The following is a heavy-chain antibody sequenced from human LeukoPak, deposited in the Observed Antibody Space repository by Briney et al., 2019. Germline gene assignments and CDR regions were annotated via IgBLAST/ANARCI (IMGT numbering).Heavy chain of an antibody. CDR3: ARDPTPRYCSGGSCYTHYGMDV. J-gene: IGHJ6*02. Sequence: SGGSLRLSCAASGFTFSSYTMNWVRQAPGKGLEWVSSISSSSSYIYYADSVKGRLTISRDNAKNSLYLQMNSLRAEDTAVYYCARDPTPRYCSGGSCYTHYGMDVGGQGTTVTVSS. D-gene: IGHD2-15*01. CDR1: GFTFSSYT. CDR2: ISSSSSYI. V-gene: IGHV3-21*01.